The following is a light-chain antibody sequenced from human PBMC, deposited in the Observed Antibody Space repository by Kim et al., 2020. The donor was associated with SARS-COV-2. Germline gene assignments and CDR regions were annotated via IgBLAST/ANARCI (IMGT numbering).Light chain of an antibody. V-gene: IGKV3-20*01. CDR2: GAS. J-gene: IGKJ2*01. CDR3: QQFGSSPFLYT. CDR1: QSVTSNY. Sequence: EIVLTQSPGTLSLSPGERATLSCRASQSVTSNYLAWYQQKPGQAPRLLIYGASSRATGIPDRFSGSGSGTDFTLTISRLEPEDFAVYYCQQFGSSPFLYTFGQGTKLEI.